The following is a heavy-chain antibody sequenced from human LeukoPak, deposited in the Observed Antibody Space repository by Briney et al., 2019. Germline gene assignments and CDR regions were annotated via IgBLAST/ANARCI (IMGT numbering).Heavy chain of an antibody. V-gene: IGHV3-48*03. J-gene: IGHJ4*02. CDR1: GFTFSSYE. Sequence: GGSLRLSCAASGFTFSSYEMHWVRQAPGKGLEWVSYISSSGSTMYYADSVKGRFTISRDNAKNSMYLQMNSLRAEDTAMYYCARRYCTSTNCYAFDYWGQGTLVTVSS. D-gene: IGHD2-2*01. CDR3: ARRYCTSTNCYAFDY. CDR2: ISSSGSTM.